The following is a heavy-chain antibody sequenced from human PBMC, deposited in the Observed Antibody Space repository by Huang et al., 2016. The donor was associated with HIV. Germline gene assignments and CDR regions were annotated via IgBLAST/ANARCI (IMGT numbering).Heavy chain of an antibody. CDR1: AFTFSTYR. CDR2: ITGSSSIN. Sequence: EVHLVESVGGLVQPGGSLSLSCSASAFTFSTYRMNWVRQAPGKGLEWVAYITGSSSINYYADSVKCRFTISRDDAKNSLYLQMNSLRAEYTAVYYCARASGTHSYSLGFWGQGTLVPVSS. CDR3: ARASGTHSYSLGF. J-gene: IGHJ4*02. V-gene: IGHV3-48*01. D-gene: IGHD3-16*02.